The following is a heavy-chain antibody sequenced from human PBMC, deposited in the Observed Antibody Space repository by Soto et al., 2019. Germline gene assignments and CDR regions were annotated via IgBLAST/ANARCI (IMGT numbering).Heavy chain of an antibody. CDR3: ATIVGANDY. CDR2: INHSGST. J-gene: IGHJ4*02. D-gene: IGHD1-26*01. CDR1: SGSFSGYY. Sequence: SETLSLTCAVYSGSFSGYYWSWIRQPPGKGLEWIAEINHSGSTNYNPSLKSRVTISVDTSKNQFSLRLSSVTAADTAVYYCATIVGANDYWGQGTLVTVSS. V-gene: IGHV4-34*01.